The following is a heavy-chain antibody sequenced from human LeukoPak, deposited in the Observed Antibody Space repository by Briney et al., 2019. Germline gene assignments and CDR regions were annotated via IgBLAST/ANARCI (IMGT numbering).Heavy chain of an antibody. CDR3: ACAGSGSYLWDP. J-gene: IGHJ5*02. V-gene: IGHV3-72*01. Sequence: GGSLRLSCAASGFTFSDHYMDWVRQAPGKGLEWVGRTRNKANSHTTEYAASVKGRFTISRDDSKNSLYLQMNSLKTEDTAVYYCACAGSGSYLWDPWGQGTLVTVSS. CDR1: GFTFSDHY. D-gene: IGHD3-10*01. CDR2: TRNKANSHTT.